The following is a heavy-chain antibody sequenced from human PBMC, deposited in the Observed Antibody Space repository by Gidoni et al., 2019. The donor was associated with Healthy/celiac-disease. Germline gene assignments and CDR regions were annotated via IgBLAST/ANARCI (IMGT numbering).Heavy chain of an antibody. Sequence: QVQLHESGPGLVKPSQTLSLTCTVSGGSISSGAYSWSWIRQHPGKGLEWIGYIYYSGSTHYNPSLKTRVTMSVDTSKNQFSLKLSSGTAADTAVYYCARGEWDDSNTYYSDYWGQGTLVTVSS. CDR3: ARGEWDDSNTYYSDY. CDR2: IYYSGST. D-gene: IGHD3-22*01. CDR1: GGSISSGAYS. J-gene: IGHJ4*02. V-gene: IGHV4-31*03.